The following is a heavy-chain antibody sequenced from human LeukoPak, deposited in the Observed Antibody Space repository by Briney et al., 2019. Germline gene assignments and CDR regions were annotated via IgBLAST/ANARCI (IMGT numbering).Heavy chain of an antibody. CDR1: GFTFSSYE. Sequence: PGGSLRLSCAASGFTFSSYEMNWVRQAPGKGLEWVSYISSSGSTIYYADSVKGRFTISRDNAKNSLYLQMNSLTAADTAVYYCARGKVDFAFWGQGTLVTVSS. V-gene: IGHV3-48*03. D-gene: IGHD3-9*01. CDR3: ARGKVDFAF. J-gene: IGHJ4*02. CDR2: ISSSGSTI.